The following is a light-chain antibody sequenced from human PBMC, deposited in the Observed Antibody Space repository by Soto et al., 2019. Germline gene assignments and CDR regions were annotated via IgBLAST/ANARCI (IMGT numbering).Light chain of an antibody. Sequence: AIRMAQSPSSLSASTGDRVTITCRASQGISSYLAWYQQKPGKAPNLLIYVASSLQSEVPSRFSGSGSGTDFPLTITSLQPEDFALYYCQQYGSSPITFGQGTRLEIK. J-gene: IGKJ5*01. CDR1: QGISSY. CDR2: VAS. CDR3: QQYGSSPIT. V-gene: IGKV1-8*01.